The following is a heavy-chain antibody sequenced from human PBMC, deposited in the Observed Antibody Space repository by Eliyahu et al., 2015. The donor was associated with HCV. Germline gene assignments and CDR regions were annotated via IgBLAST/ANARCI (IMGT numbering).Heavy chain of an antibody. CDR2: MYYTGRT. V-gene: IGHV4-59*01. J-gene: IGHJ4*02. D-gene: IGHD6-13*01. CDR3: AAGRGGYFLDS. CDR1: TGSITXYX. Sequence: QVHLQESGPGLVKPSETLSLTCTXSTGSITXYXWXWIRHTPGKGLEWXAYMYYTGRTKYNPSXRSRVTISVDTPKXQCSLELTSVTAADSAVYYCAAGRGGYFLDSWGQGTLVTVSS.